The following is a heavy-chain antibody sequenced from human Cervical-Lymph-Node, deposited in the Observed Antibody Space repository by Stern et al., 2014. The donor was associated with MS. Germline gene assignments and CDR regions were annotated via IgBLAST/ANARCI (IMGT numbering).Heavy chain of an antibody. CDR1: GYPFTSYY. Sequence: VQLVESGAEVKKPGASVKVSCTASGYPFTSYYMHWVRPAPGQGLEWMGIIHPNDGSASYAQKFQDRVTMTRDTPTSTLYMELSSLSSEDTAVYYCAGGYTFDYWGQGTLVTVSS. V-gene: IGHV1-46*01. CDR2: IHPNDGSA. J-gene: IGHJ4*02. D-gene: IGHD5-18*01. CDR3: AGGYTFDY.